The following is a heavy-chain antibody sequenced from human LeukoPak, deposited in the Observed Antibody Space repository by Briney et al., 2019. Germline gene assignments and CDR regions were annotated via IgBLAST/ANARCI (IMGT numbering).Heavy chain of an antibody. Sequence: PSETLSLTCTVSGGSISSDYWNWIREPPGKGLECIGYIYYSRTTNYTPSLKSRVTISVATSKNQFSLNLSSVTAADTAVYYCARDPRAFGVGGGYFDYWGQGNLVTVSS. V-gene: IGHV4-59*13. CDR1: GGSISSDY. D-gene: IGHD3-3*01. CDR2: IYYSRTT. J-gene: IGHJ4*02. CDR3: ARDPRAFGVGGGYFDY.